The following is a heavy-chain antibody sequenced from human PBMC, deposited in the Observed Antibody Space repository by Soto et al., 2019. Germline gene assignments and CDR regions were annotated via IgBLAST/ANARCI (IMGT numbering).Heavy chain of an antibody. Sequence: SVILRLSYSVAGGYIVIVSYFRGWIRQSPEKGLEWIASISYSGNTYYNPTLKSRVSISVDTSKSHFSLRLSSVTAADAAVYYCVRFWPPPDYNILTIYTDAFDYWGQGTLVTVSS. J-gene: IGHJ4*02. V-gene: IGHV4-39*01. CDR3: VRFWPPPDYNILTIYTDAFDY. CDR1: GGYIVIVSYF. CDR2: ISYSGNT. D-gene: IGHD3-9*01.